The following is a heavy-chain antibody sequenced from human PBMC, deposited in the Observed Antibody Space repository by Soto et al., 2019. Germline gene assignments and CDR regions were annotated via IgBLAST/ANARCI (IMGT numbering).Heavy chain of an antibody. D-gene: IGHD1-7*01. CDR1: GDSVSSNSAA. V-gene: IGHV6-1*01. CDR2: TYYRSKWYD. CDR3: ARVNWNLGYYGMDV. J-gene: IGHJ6*02. Sequence: PSQTLSLTCAISGDSVSSNSAAWNWIRQSPSRGLEWLGRTYYRSKWYDDYAISVKSRITINPDTSKNQFSLQLNSVTPEDTAVYYCARVNWNLGYYGMDVWGQGTTVTVSS.